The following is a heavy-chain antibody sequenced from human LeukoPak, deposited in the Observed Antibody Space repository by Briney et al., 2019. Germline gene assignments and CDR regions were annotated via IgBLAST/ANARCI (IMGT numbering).Heavy chain of an antibody. D-gene: IGHD2-15*01. Sequence: GGSLRLSCAASGFTFAEYAMHWVRQARGKGLEWVSGISWNSGSIAYADSVKGRFTISRGNAKNLLFLQMSSLRAADTALYYCAKGHCSSSSCFPNYYYYMDVWGKGTTVTVSS. CDR2: ISWNSGSI. J-gene: IGHJ6*03. CDR3: AKGHCSSSSCFPNYYYYMDV. CDR1: GFTFAEYA. V-gene: IGHV3-9*01.